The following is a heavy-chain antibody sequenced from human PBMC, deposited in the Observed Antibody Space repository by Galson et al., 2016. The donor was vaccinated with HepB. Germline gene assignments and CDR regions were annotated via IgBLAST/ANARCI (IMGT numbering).Heavy chain of an antibody. Sequence: SLRLSCAASGISFSTFSMNWVRPAPGQGLAWLSSISSNGDFINYADSVKRRSTISSDNADNSLFLHMSSLRAEDTAIYYCARDNSHCGRTSCIPTYRYFDLWGRGTLVTVSS. CDR2: ISSNGDFI. CDR3: ARDNSHCGRTSCIPTYRYFDL. V-gene: IGHV3-21*01. D-gene: IGHD2-2*01. CDR1: GISFSTFS. J-gene: IGHJ2*01.